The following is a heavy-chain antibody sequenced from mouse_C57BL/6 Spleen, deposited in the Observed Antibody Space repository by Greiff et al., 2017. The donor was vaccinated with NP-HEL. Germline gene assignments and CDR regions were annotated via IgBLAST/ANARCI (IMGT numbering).Heavy chain of an antibody. CDR2: INPYNGGT. Sequence: VQLQQSGPVLVKPGASVKMSCKASGYTFTDYYMNWVKQSHGKSLEWIGVINPYNGGTSYNQKFKGKATLTVDKSSSTAYMELNSLTSEDSAVYYCARKEGLYDGNPYWYFDVWGTGTTVTVSS. CDR1: GYTFTDYY. D-gene: IGHD2-1*01. V-gene: IGHV1-19*01. J-gene: IGHJ1*03. CDR3: ARKEGLYDGNPYWYFDV.